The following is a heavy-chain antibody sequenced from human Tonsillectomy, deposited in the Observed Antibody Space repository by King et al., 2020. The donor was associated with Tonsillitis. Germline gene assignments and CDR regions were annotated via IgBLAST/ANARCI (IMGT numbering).Heavy chain of an antibody. CDR2: ISGYNGNT. D-gene: IGHD3-3*01. J-gene: IGHJ4*02. V-gene: IGHV1-18*01. Sequence: QLVQSGAVVKKPGASVKVSCKASGYTFTNYGISWVRQAPGQGLEWMGWISGYNGNTNYAQKVQGRVTMTTDTSTSTAYMELRSLRSDDTAVYYCARDSVTSWGFLEGASVDFDYWGQGTLVTVSS. CDR3: ARDSVTSWGFLEGASVDFDY. CDR1: GYTFTNYG.